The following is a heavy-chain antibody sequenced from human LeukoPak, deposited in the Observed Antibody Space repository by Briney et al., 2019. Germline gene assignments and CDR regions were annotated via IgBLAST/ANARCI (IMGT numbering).Heavy chain of an antibody. CDR3: ARRTGTYYYDSSGYSPWRYYFDY. CDR1: GGSFSGNY. V-gene: IGHV4-34*01. D-gene: IGHD3-22*01. CDR2: INHSGTT. J-gene: IGHJ4*02. Sequence: SETLSLTCAVYGGSFSGNYWGWIRQPPGKGLEWLGDINHSGTTNYSPSLKSRVTISVDTSKNQFSLKLSSVTAADTAVFYCARRTGTYYYDSSGYSPWRYYFDYWGQGTLVTVSS.